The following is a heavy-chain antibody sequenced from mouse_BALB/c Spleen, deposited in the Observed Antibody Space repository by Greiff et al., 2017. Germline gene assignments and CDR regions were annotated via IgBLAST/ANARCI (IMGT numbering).Heavy chain of an antibody. D-gene: IGHD1-1*01. J-gene: IGHJ3*01. V-gene: IGHV1S81*02. CDR3: IGDYYGSSGGFAY. CDR1: GYTFTSYY. CDR2: INPSNGGT. Sequence: QVQLKESGAELVKPGASVKLSCKASGYTFTSYYMYWVKQRPGQGLEWIGEINPSNGGTNFNEKFKSKATLTVDKSSSTAYMQLSSLTSEDSAVYYCIGDYYGSSGGFAYWGQGTLVTVSA.